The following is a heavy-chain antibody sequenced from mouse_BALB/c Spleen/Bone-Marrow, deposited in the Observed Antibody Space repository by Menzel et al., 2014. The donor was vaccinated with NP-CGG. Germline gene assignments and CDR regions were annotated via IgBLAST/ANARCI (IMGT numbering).Heavy chain of an antibody. V-gene: IGHV1S56*01. CDR1: GYTFTSYY. Sequence: VQLQQSGPELVKPGASVKMSCKASGYTFTSYYIHWVKQRPGQGLEWIGWIYPGDGSTKYNEKFKGKTTLTADKSSSTAHMLLSSLTSEDSAIYFCARGDYYYGSSRAWFAYWGQGTLVTVSA. J-gene: IGHJ3*01. CDR3: ARGDYYYGSSRAWFAY. CDR2: IYPGDGST. D-gene: IGHD1-1*01.